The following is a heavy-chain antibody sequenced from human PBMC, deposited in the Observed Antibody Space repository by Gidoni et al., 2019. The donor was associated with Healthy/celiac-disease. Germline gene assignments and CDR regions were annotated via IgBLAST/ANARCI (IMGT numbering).Heavy chain of an antibody. V-gene: IGHV3-7*01. CDR3: ARTDYDYVWGSYRYMAFDI. CDR1: GFTFSSYW. CDR2: IKQDGSEK. D-gene: IGHD3-16*02. Sequence: EVQLVESGGGLVQPGGSLRLSCAASGFTFSSYWMSWVRQAPGKGLEWVANIKQDGSEKYYVDSVKGRFTISRDNAKNSLYLQMNSLRAEDTAVYYCARTDYDYVWGSYRYMAFDIWGQGTMVTVSS. J-gene: IGHJ3*02.